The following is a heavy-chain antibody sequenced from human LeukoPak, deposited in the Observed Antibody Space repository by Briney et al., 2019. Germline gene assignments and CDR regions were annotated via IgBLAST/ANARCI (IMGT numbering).Heavy chain of an antibody. CDR3: ARVWSGPNDY. D-gene: IGHD3-3*01. J-gene: IGHJ4*02. CDR1: GGSISSYY. V-gene: IGHV4-59*01. CDR2: IYYSGST. Sequence: PSETLSLTCTVSGGSISSYYWSWVRQPPGKGLEGLGYIYYSGSTNYNPSLKSRGTISVDTSKNQCSLTLSSVTAADTAVYYCARVWSGPNDYWGQGTLVTVSS.